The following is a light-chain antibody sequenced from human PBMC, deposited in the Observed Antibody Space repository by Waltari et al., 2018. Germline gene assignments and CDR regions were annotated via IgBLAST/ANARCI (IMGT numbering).Light chain of an antibody. J-gene: IGLJ1*01. Sequence: QAALTQPRSVSGSPGQSVTISCNGSSSDIGGYKYVSWYQHHPGTAPKLIIAEVTKRPAGVSGRFSGSQSGNTASRTISGLRSEDEADYYCCSYAGSHTFYIFGTGT. CDR1: SSDIGGYKY. V-gene: IGLV2-11*01. CDR3: CSYAGSHTFYI. CDR2: EVT.